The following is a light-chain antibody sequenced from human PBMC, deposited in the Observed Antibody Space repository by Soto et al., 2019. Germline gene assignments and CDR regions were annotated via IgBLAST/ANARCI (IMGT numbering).Light chain of an antibody. J-gene: IGKJ1*01. Sequence: DIQRTQSPSSLSASVGDRVTLTCRASQSISTWLAWYRRKPGKAPKLRIYKASSLESGVPSRLSGSGSGTEFTLTISSLQPDDSATYYCQQYYSYWTFGQGTKVDIK. CDR1: QSISTW. CDR3: QQYYSYWT. V-gene: IGKV1-5*03. CDR2: KAS.